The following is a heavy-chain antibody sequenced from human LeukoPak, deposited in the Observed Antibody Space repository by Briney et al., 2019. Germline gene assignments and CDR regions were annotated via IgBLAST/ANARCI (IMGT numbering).Heavy chain of an antibody. D-gene: IGHD6-13*01. CDR3: LKGPIAAAGLN. J-gene: IGHJ4*02. CDR1: GFTFSSYA. CDR2: VSSDGGST. Sequence: GSSLRPSNSASGFTFSSYAMRLVRQAPGKGLEYVSAVSSDGGSTYYADSAKGRFTIARDNSKNTLYLQMSSLRAEDTAVYYCLKGPIAAAGLNWGQGTLVTVSS. V-gene: IGHV3-64D*06.